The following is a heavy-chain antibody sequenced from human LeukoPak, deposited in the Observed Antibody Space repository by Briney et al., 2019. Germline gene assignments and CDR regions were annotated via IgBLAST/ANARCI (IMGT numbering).Heavy chain of an antibody. Sequence: GGSLRLSCAASGFTFSSYWMHWVRQAPGKGLVWVSRINSDGSSTSYADSVKGRFTISRDNAKNTLYLQMNSLRAEDTADYCAGLGITMIGGVWGKGTTVTISS. CDR3: AGLGITMIGGV. V-gene: IGHV3-74*01. CDR1: GFTFSSYW. CDR2: INSDGSST. D-gene: IGHD3-10*02. J-gene: IGHJ6*04.